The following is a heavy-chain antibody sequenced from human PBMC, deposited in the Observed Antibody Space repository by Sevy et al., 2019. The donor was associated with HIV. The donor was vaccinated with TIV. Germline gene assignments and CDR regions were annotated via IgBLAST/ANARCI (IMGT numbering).Heavy chain of an antibody. CDR1: GDSINTYY. Sequence: SETLSLTCTVSGDSINTYYWSWIRQPPGKGLEWIGYVSHSGNTNYNPSLKSRVSMSVDTSTNQFSLKVKSVTAADRAVYYCARLRWDLVVVPGATPGCYFDSWGQGTLVTVSS. V-gene: IGHV4-59*08. J-gene: IGHJ4*02. D-gene: IGHD2-2*02. CDR3: ARLRWDLVVVPGATPGCYFDS. CDR2: VSHSGNT.